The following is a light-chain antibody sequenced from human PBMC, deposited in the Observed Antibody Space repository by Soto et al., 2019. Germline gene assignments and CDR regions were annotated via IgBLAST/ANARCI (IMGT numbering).Light chain of an antibody. CDR1: QSVSIY. V-gene: IGKV1-39*01. CDR3: QQYNSQWT. J-gene: IGKJ1*01. Sequence: DVQKTQSPSSLSASVGDRVTITCRASQSVSIYLNWYQQKPGKAPNLLISAASSLQNGVPSRFRGSGSGTDFTLTISGLQPEDFATYYCQQYNSQWTFGPGTKVDIK. CDR2: AAS.